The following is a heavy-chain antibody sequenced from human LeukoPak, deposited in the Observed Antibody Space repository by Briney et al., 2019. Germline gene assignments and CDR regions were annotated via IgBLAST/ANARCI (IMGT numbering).Heavy chain of an antibody. CDR2: FYYSGST. D-gene: IGHD5-24*01. J-gene: IGHJ4*02. CDR3: ARGRRDGYNLEYFDK. Sequence: SETLSLTCTVSGGSITSSSYYWGWIRQPPGKGLQWIGSFYYSGSTYYNPSLRSRVTIYVDTSKNQFSLKLSSVTAADTAVYYCARGRRDGYNLEYFDKWGQGTLVTVSS. V-gene: IGHV4-39*01. CDR1: GGSITSSSYY.